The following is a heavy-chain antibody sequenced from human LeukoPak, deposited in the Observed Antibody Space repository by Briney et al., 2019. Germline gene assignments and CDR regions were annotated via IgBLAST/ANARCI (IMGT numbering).Heavy chain of an antibody. V-gene: IGHV4-34*01. D-gene: IGHD3-22*01. J-gene: IGHJ4*02. CDR1: GGSFSGYY. Sequence: SETLSLTCAVYGGSFSGYYWSWIRQPPGEGLEWIGEINHSGSTNYNPSLKSRVTISVDTSKNQFSLKLSSVTAADTAVYYCARIGYYDSSTPPDYWGQGTLVTVSS. CDR3: ARIGYYDSSTPPDY. CDR2: INHSGST.